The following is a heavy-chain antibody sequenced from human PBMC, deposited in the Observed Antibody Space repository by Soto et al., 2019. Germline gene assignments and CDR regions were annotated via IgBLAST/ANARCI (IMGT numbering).Heavy chain of an antibody. Sequence: VASVKVSCKASGYSFTGYYMHWVRQAPGQGLEWMGWINPYSGVTNYAQKFQGRVTMTRDTSITTAYMELSSLRSDDTAIYYCARDPGDIVVVVAKKENDVWGQGTTVTVSS. D-gene: IGHD2-15*01. J-gene: IGHJ6*02. V-gene: IGHV1-2*02. CDR1: GYSFTGYY. CDR3: ARDPGDIVVVVAKKENDV. CDR2: INPYSGVT.